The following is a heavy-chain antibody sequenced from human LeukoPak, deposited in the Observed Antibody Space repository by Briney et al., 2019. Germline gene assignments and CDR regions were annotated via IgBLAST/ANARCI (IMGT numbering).Heavy chain of an antibody. Sequence: SETLSLTCTVSGGSISSCYWSWIRQPPGKGLEWIGYIYYSGSTNYNPSLKGRVTISVDTSKNQFSLKLSSVTAADTAVYYCAREFKAYYYGSGSYSDDAFDIWGQGTMVTVSS. V-gene: IGHV4-59*01. CDR1: GGSISSCY. D-gene: IGHD3-10*01. CDR2: IYYSGST. J-gene: IGHJ3*02. CDR3: AREFKAYYYGSGSYSDDAFDI.